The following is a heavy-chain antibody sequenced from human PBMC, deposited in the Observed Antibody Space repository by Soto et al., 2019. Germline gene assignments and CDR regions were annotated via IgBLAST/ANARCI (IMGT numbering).Heavy chain of an antibody. CDR3: ARGPETFVSARRYYYYIYV. V-gene: IGHV4-34*01. CDR1: GGSFSGYY. CDR2: INHSGST. D-gene: IGHD2-15*01. Sequence: SETLSVTCAVYGGSFSGYYWSWIRQPPGKGLEWIGEINHSGSTNYNPSLKSRVTISVDTSKNQFSLKLSSVTAADTAVYYCARGPETFVSARRYYYYIYVCGQGTTVTVSS. J-gene: IGHJ6*03.